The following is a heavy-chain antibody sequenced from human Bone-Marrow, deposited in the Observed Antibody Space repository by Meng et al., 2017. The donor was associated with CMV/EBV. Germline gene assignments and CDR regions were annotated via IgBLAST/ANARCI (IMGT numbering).Heavy chain of an antibody. V-gene: IGHV3-53*01. CDR3: ARAPCRVGVCYMYGYYYGMDV. CDR2: IYSGGST. CDR1: GFTVSSNY. Sequence: GESLKISCAASGFTVSSNYMSWVHQAPGKGLEWVSVIYSGGSTYYADSVKGRFTISRDNSKNTLYLQMNSLRAEDTAVYYCARAPCRVGVCYMYGYYYGMDVWGQGTTVTVSS. J-gene: IGHJ6*02. D-gene: IGHD2-8*01.